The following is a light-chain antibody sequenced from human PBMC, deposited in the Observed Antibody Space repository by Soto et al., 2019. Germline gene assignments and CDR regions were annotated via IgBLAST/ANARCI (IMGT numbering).Light chain of an antibody. J-gene: IGKJ1*01. V-gene: IGKV4-1*01. CDR2: WAS. Sequence: DILIAESPCSVAVWLGERASIGFKSSQSLLYRYNNKNYLAWYQQKPGQSPKLLRYWASTRESGVPDRFSGRGSGKDLTISISSLQAEDVDVYFCNTYSSPKWKFRQGTKV. CDR3: NTYSSPKWK. CDR1: QSLLYRYNNKNY.